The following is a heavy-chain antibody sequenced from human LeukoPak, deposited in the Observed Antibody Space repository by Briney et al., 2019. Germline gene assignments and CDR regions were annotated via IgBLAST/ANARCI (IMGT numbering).Heavy chain of an antibody. CDR3: ARDEYSRSWYDY. V-gene: IGHV1-18*01. CDR1: GYTFTSYG. Sequence: ASVKVSCKASGYTFTSYGISWVRQAPGQRLEWMGWISAYNGNTNYVQKLQGRVTMTTDTSTSTAYIELRSLRSDDTAVYYCARDEYSRSWYDYWGQGTLVTVSS. CDR2: ISAYNGNT. D-gene: IGHD6-13*01. J-gene: IGHJ4*02.